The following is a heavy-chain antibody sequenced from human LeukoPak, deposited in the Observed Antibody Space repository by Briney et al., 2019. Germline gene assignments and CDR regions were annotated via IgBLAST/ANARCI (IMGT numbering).Heavy chain of an antibody. Sequence: SETLSLTCAVYGGSFSGYYWSWIRQPPGKGLEWIGEINHSGSTYYNPSLKSRVTISVDTSKNQFSLKLSSVTAADTAVYYCLVLRYFDWSPPVWGKGTTVTVSS. V-gene: IGHV4-34*03. CDR3: LVLRYFDWSPPV. D-gene: IGHD3-9*01. CDR1: GGSFSGYY. CDR2: INHSGST. J-gene: IGHJ6*04.